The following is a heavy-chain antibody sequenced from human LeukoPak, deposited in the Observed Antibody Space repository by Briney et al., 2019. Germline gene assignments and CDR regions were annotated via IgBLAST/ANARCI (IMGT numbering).Heavy chain of an antibody. D-gene: IGHD5-12*01. V-gene: IGHV4-39*01. Sequence: SETLSLTCTVSAGSFISSSHHWGWIRQSPGKGLEWIGSVYYGRTTYYNPSLDGRVTISLDTSANQFSLQLNSVTAADTAVYYCVRHDGRGGATMGAFDSWGQGSLVTVSS. J-gene: IGHJ5*01. CDR2: VYYGRTT. CDR1: AGSFISSSHH. CDR3: VRHDGRGGATMGAFDS.